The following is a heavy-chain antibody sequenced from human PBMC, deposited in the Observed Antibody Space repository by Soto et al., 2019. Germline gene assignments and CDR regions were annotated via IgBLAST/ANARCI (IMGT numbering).Heavy chain of an antibody. CDR2: ISGSDGST. D-gene: IGHD3-16*01. CDR3: ARDGGGAHFDY. Sequence: GGSLRLSFAASGFTFSSYAMSWVRQAPGKVLEWVSAISGSDGSTFYADSVKGRFTISRDNSKNTLYLQMNSLRAEDTDVYYCARDGGGAHFDYWGQGTLVTVSS. CDR1: GFTFSSYA. J-gene: IGHJ4*02. V-gene: IGHV3-23*01.